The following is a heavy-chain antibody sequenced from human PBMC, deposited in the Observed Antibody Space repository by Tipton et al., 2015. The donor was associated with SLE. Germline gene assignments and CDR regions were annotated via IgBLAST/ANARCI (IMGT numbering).Heavy chain of an antibody. CDR2: IYYSGRT. J-gene: IGHJ4*03. Sequence: TLSLTCTVSGGSIGSDIDYWGWIRQPPGKGLEWIGSIYYSGRTYYNPSLKNRVTIPLDPPKNQFSLKLTSVTAADTAMYYCASEGGHTFLLGSFDYWGQGTPVNVS. V-gene: IGHV4-39*07. D-gene: IGHD2-15*01. CDR3: ASEGGHTFLLGSFDY. CDR1: GGSIGSDIDY.